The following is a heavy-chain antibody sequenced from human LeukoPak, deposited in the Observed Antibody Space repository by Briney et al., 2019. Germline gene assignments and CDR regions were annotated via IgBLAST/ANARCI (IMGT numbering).Heavy chain of an antibody. CDR1: GYTFTSYG. D-gene: IGHD3-10*01. Sequence: ASVKVSCKASGYTFTSYGISWVRQAPGQGLEWMGWISAYNGNTNYAQKLQGRVTMTTDTSTSTAYMELRSLRSDDTAVYYCARVDMVRGVITGGVHWGQGTPVTVSS. J-gene: IGHJ4*02. V-gene: IGHV1-18*01. CDR3: ARVDMVRGVITGGVH. CDR2: ISAYNGNT.